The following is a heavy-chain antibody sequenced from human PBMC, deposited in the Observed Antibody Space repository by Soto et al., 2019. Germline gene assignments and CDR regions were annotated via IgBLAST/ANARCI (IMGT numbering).Heavy chain of an antibody. V-gene: IGHV3-74*01. D-gene: IGHD2-2*01. Sequence: PGGSLRLSCVASGFIFNKYWIHWVRQAPGKGLVWVSRVNGNGKSTSYADSVKGRFTISRDDAKKTVWLQMNSLRADDTAVYYCARESASWSSAYRMTFDYWGQGTLVTVSS. J-gene: IGHJ4*02. CDR2: VNGNGKST. CDR3: ARESASWSSAYRMTFDY. CDR1: GFIFNKYW.